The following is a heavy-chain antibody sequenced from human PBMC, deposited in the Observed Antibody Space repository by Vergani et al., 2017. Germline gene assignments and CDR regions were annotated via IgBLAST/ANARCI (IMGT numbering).Heavy chain of an antibody. J-gene: IGHJ6*02. Sequence: QVQLVQSGAEVKKPGASVKVSCKASGYTFTSYDINWVRQATGQGLEWMGWMNPNSGNTGYAQKFQGRVTMTRNTSISTAYMELRSLRSEDTAVYYCARVEIYCGGDCPNYYYYGMDVWGQGTTVTVSS. D-gene: IGHD2-21*02. V-gene: IGHV1-8*01. CDR1: GYTFTSYD. CDR3: ARVEIYCGGDCPNYYYYGMDV. CDR2: MNPNSGNT.